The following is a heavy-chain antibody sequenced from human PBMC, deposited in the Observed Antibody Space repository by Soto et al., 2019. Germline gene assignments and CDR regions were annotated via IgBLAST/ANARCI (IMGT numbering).Heavy chain of an antibody. V-gene: IGHV4-4*07. J-gene: IGHJ5*02. CDR2: IYTSGST. Sequence: SETLSLTCTVSGGSISSYYWSWIRQPAGKGLEWIGRIYTSGSTNYNPSLKSRVTMSVDTSKNQFSLKLSPVTAADTAVYYCARDASSGWSNWFDPWGQGTLVTVSS. CDR1: GGSISSYY. CDR3: ARDASSGWSNWFDP. D-gene: IGHD6-19*01.